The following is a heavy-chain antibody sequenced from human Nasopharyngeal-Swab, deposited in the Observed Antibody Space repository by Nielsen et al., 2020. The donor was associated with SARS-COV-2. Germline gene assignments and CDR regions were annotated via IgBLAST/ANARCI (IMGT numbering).Heavy chain of an antibody. V-gene: IGHV1-46*01. CDR2: INPSGGST. CDR3: ARGRDGYNSVEDY. Sequence: ASVKVSCKASGGTFSSYAISWVRQAPGQGLEWMGIINPSGGSTSYAQKFQGRVTMTRDTSTSTVYMELSSLRSEDTAVYYCARGRDGYNSVEDYWGQGTLVTVSS. CDR1: GGTFSSYA. D-gene: IGHD5-24*01. J-gene: IGHJ4*02.